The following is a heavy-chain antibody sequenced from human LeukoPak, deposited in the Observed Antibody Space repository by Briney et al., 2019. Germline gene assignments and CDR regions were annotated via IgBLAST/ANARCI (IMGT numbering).Heavy chain of an antibody. CDR3: ARDPSSRAAAGRGDY. CDR2: IWYDGSND. J-gene: IGHJ4*02. Sequence: GGSLRLSCVTSGFTFSNFGMYWVRQAPGKGLEWVAVIWYDGSNDDYADSVKGRFTISRDNSKNTLYLQMNSLRAEDTAVYYCARDPSSRAAAGRGDYWGQGTLVTVSS. V-gene: IGHV3-33*01. CDR1: GFTFSNFG. D-gene: IGHD6-13*01.